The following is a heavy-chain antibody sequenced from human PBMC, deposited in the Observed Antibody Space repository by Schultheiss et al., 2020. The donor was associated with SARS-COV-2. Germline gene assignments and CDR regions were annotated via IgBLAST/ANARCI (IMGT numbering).Heavy chain of an antibody. V-gene: IGHV3-33*06. D-gene: IGHD6-19*01. CDR1: GFTFSSFG. CDR3: AKDASSSGWYLNWYFDL. J-gene: IGHJ2*01. CDR2: IWYDGSHK. Sequence: GGSLRLSCAASGFTFSSFGMHWVRQAPGKGLEWVAVIWYDGSHKYFADSVNGRFTISRDNSKNTLYLQMDSLRAEDTALYYCAKDASSSGWYLNWYFDLWGRGTLVTVSS.